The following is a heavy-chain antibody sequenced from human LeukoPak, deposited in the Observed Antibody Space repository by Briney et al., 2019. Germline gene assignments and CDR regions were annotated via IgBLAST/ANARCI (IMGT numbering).Heavy chain of an antibody. V-gene: IGHV3-7*05. CDR3: ARLGPRQVYES. D-gene: IGHD1-14*01. CDR2: IKQDGGQK. Sequence: GGSLRLSCAASAFTFSSYWMSWVRQAPGKGLQWVANIKQDGGQKYYVDSAKGRFTISRDNAKNSLYLQMNSLRSEDTAVYYCARLGPRQVYESWGPGTLVTVSS. CDR1: AFTFSSYW. J-gene: IGHJ4*02.